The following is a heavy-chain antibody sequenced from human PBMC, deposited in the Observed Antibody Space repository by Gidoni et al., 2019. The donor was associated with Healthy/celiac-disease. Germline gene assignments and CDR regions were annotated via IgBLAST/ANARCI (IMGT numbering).Heavy chain of an antibody. CDR1: GFPFSSYG. J-gene: IGHJ5*02. D-gene: IGHD2-15*01. V-gene: IGHV3-33*01. Sequence: QVQLVESGGGVVQPGRSLRLSCAASGFPFSSYGMHWVRQAPGKGLGLVAVIWYDGSNKYYADSVKGRFTISRDNSKNTLYLQMNSLRAEDTAVYYCAREKRVVVAAGGGFDPWGQGTLVTVSS. CDR3: AREKRVVVAAGGGFDP. CDR2: IWYDGSNK.